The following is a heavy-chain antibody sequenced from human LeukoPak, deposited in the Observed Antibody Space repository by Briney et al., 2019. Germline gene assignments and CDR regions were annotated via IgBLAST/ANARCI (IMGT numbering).Heavy chain of an antibody. CDR3: ARRGDGGRAFDV. CDR2: IYSGDST. Sequence: GGSLRLSCAASGFTVSSNYMSWVRQAPGKGLECVSVIYSGDSTNYADSVKGRFTITRDNSKNTLYLQMNSLRAEDTAVYYCARRGDGGRAFDVWGQGTMVTVSS. J-gene: IGHJ3*01. CDR1: GFTVSSNY. D-gene: IGHD5-24*01. V-gene: IGHV3-53*01.